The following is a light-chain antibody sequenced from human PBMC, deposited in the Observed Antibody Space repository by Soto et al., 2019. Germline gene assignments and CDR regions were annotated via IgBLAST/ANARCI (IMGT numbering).Light chain of an antibody. CDR3: QQYAHLLT. CDR1: QDISNY. J-gene: IGKJ4*01. Sequence: DIQMTQSPSSLSASVGDRVTITCQASQDISNYLNWYQQKLGKAPKLLIYDASNLETGVPSRFSGSGSGTDFTFTISSLQPEDIATYYCQQYAHLLTFGGGTKVEIE. V-gene: IGKV1-33*01. CDR2: DAS.